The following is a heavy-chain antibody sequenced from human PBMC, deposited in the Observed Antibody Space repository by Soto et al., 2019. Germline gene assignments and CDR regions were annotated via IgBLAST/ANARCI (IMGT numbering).Heavy chain of an antibody. CDR1: GYTLTDFS. CDR3: ASAIVDLSAKHAFDI. D-gene: IGHD2-21*01. V-gene: IGHV1-24*01. Sequence: ASVKVSCKVSGYTLTDFSMHWVRQAPGKGLEWMGCFDPEGGETIYAQKFQGRVTMTEDTSTDTAYMELSSLRSEDTAVYYCASAIVDLSAKHAFDIWGQGTMVTVSS. J-gene: IGHJ3*02. CDR2: FDPEGGET.